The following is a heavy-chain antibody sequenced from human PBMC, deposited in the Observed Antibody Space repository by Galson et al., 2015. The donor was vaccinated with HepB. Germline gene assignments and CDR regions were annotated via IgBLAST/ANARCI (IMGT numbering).Heavy chain of an antibody. CDR1: GFTLSSYG. D-gene: IGHD6-13*01. J-gene: IGHJ4*02. V-gene: IGHV3-30*03. CDR3: AFGYSSSWAWDY. Sequence: SLRLSCAASGFTLSSYGMHWVRQAPGKGLEWVAVISYDGSNKYYADSVKGRFTISRDNSKNTLYLQMNSLRAEDTAVYYCAFGYSSSWAWDYWGQGTLVTVSS. CDR2: ISYDGSNK.